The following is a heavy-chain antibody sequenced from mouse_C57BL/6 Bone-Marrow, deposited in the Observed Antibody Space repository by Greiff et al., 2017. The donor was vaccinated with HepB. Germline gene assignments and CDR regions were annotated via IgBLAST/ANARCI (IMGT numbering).Heavy chain of an antibody. D-gene: IGHD1-1*01. CDR2: IWSGGST. J-gene: IGHJ4*01. CDR3: ARKGYGSSGGAMDY. V-gene: IGHV2-2*01. CDR1: GFSLTSYG. Sequence: VKLQESGPGLVQPSQSLSITCTVSGFSLTSYGVHWVRQSPGKGLEWLGVIWSGGSTDYNAAFISRLSISKDNSKSQVFFKMNSLQADDTAIYYCARKGYGSSGGAMDYWGQGTSVTVSS.